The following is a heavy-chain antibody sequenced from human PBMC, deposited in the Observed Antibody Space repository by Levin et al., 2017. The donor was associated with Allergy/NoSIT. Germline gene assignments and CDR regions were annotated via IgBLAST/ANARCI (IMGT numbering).Heavy chain of an antibody. CDR2: FSPSGTTR. Sequence: GASVKVSCKASGNTLSTYYMHWVRQAPGLGLEWVGIFSPSGTTRGSAQKFRGRVTMTSDASTSTVYLELSRLRSEDTAIYYCVRGRNAGPHDAFEIWGQGTMVTVSS. CDR3: VRGRNAGPHDAFEI. J-gene: IGHJ3*02. CDR1: GNTLSTYY. D-gene: IGHD3-10*01. V-gene: IGHV1-46*01.